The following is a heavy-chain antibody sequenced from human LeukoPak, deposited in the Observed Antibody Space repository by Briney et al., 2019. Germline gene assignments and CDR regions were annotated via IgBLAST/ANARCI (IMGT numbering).Heavy chain of an antibody. J-gene: IGHJ5*02. Sequence: MSGGSLRLSCAASGFTFSSYWMSWVRQAPGKGLEWIGEINHSGSANYNPSLKSRVTISVDTSKNQFSLKLSSVTAADTAVYYCARVLRSYYYGSGSLGDWFDPWGQGTLVTVSS. CDR2: INHSGSA. CDR3: ARVLRSYYYGSGSLGDWFDP. CDR1: GFTFSSYW. V-gene: IGHV4-34*01. D-gene: IGHD3-10*01.